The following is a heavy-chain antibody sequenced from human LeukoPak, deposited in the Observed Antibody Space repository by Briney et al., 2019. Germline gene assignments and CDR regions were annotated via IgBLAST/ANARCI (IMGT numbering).Heavy chain of an antibody. V-gene: IGHV3-74*01. Sequence: GGSPRLSCAASGFTFSIYWMHWVRQAPGKGLVWVSRINGDGRSTGYADSVRGRFTISRDNARNTLYLQMNSLRAEDTAVYYCARDYSYGLDYWGQGTLVTVSS. CDR3: ARDYSYGLDY. CDR1: GFTFSIYW. J-gene: IGHJ4*02. CDR2: INGDGRST. D-gene: IGHD5-18*01.